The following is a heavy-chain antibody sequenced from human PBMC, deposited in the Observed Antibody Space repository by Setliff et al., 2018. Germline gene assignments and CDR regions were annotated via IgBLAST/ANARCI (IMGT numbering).Heavy chain of an antibody. CDR1: GYTFTTYG. CDR3: ARGPVDFVVVPAAAKFDY. CDR2: INAYNGNT. D-gene: IGHD2-2*01. J-gene: IGHJ4*02. V-gene: IGHV1-18*01. Sequence: ASVKVSCKASGYTFTTYGVHWVRQAPGQRLEWMGWINAYNGNTNYAQKLQGRVTMTTDTSTSTAYMELRSLTSDDTAVYYCARGPVDFVVVPAAAKFDYWGQGTLVTVSS.